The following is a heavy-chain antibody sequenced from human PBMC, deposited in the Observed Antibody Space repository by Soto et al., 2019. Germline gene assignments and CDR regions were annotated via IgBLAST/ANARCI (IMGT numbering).Heavy chain of an antibody. CDR3: LYGAEQPRGGYYFDS. J-gene: IGHJ4*02. CDR2: IYWDDDK. D-gene: IGHD1-26*01. V-gene: IGHV2-5*02. Sequence: QITLKESGPALVKPTQTLTLTCTFSGFSLSTSGVGVGWIRQPPGKALEWLALIYWDDDKRYSPSLKSRLAITQDTSKTQVVLTMTNVDPVDTATYYCLYGAEQPRGGYYFDSWGQGTLVTVSS. CDR1: GFSLSTSGVG.